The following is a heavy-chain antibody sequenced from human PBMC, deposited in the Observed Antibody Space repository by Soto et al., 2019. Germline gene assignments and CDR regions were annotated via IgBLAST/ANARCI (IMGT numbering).Heavy chain of an antibody. D-gene: IGHD1-26*01. J-gene: IGHJ4*02. CDR1: GFTFSSYW. CDR3: AKPLFPPSGSYGLHDYYFDY. V-gene: IGHV3-7*01. CDR2: IKQDGSEK. Sequence: GGSLRLSCAASGFTFSSYWMSWVRQAPGKGLEWVANIKQDGSEKYYVDSVKGRFTISRDNAKNSLYLQMNSLRAEDTAVYYCAKPLFPPSGSYGLHDYYFDYWGQGTLVTVSS.